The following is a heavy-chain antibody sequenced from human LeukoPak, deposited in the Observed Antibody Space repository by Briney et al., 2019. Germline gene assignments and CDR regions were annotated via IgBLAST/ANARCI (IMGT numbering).Heavy chain of an antibody. J-gene: IGHJ4*02. CDR2: IIPILGIA. CDR1: GGTFSSYA. D-gene: IGHD4-17*01. Sequence: ASVKVSRKASGGTFSSYAISWVRQAPGQGLEWMGRIIPILGIANYAQKFQGRVTITADKSTSTAYMELSSLRSEGTAVYYCTDGDYFESWGQGTLVTVSS. CDR3: TDGDYFES. V-gene: IGHV1-69*04.